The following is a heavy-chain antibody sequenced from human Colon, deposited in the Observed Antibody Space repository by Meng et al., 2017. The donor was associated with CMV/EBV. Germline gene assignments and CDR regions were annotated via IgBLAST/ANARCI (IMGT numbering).Heavy chain of an antibody. V-gene: IGHV4-4*07. CDR3: ARDSNLSGLAY. CDR1: GASITSYY. D-gene: IGHD3-10*01. Sequence: QVQLRQSGPGLVKPSETPSLTCTVSGASITSYYWSWIRQPAGKGLEWIGRVYISGNTNYNPSLKSRVTMSIDTSKNQLSLNIRSVTAADTAVYYCARDSNLSGLAYWGQGTLVTVSS. CDR2: VYISGNT. J-gene: IGHJ4*02.